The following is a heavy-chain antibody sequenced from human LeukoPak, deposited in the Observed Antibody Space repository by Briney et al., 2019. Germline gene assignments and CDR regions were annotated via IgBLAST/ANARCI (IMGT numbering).Heavy chain of an antibody. CDR2: ISWNSGSI. Sequence: GRSLRLSCAASGFTFDDYAMHWVRQAPGKGLEWVSGISWNSGSIGYADSVKGRFTISRDNAKNSLYLQMNSLRAEDTALYYCANGPTVTTLYYFDYWGQGTLVTVSS. D-gene: IGHD4-17*01. CDR1: GFTFDDYA. CDR3: ANGPTVTTLYYFDY. V-gene: IGHV3-9*01. J-gene: IGHJ4*02.